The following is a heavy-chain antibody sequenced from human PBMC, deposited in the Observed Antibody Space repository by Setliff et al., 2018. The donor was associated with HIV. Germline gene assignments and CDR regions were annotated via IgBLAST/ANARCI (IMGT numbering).Heavy chain of an antibody. J-gene: IGHJ1*01. CDR1: GYSLTDLS. CDR3: ATIRAYYYDSSGQEYFQY. Sequence: VASVKVSCKVSGYSLTDLSIHWVRQAPGKGLEWMGGFDPEDGETVYAQKLQGRVTMTEGTSTDTAYMELSSLRSEDTAMYYCATIRAYYYDSSGQEYFQYWGHGTLVTVSS. D-gene: IGHD3-22*01. V-gene: IGHV1-24*01. CDR2: FDPEDGET.